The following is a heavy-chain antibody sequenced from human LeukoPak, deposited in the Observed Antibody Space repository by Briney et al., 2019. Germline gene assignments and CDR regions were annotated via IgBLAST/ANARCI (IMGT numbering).Heavy chain of an antibody. D-gene: IGHD6-19*01. V-gene: IGHV3-7*01. CDR1: GFTFSNAW. J-gene: IGHJ2*01. Sequence: GGSLRLSWAASGFTFSNAWMSWVRQAPGKGLDWVANIKQDGSEKYYVDSVKGRFTISRDNAKNSLYLQMNSLRAEDTAVYYCASYIAVAAPYWYFDLWGRGTLVTVSS. CDR3: ASYIAVAAPYWYFDL. CDR2: IKQDGSEK.